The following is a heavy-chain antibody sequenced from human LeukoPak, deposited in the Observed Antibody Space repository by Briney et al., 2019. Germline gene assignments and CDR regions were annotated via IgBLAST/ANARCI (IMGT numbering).Heavy chain of an antibody. CDR1: GFTFSSYE. CDR2: ISSSGSTI. Sequence: GGSLRLSCAASGFTFSSYEMNWVRQAPGKGLEWVSYISSSGSTIYYADSVKGRFTISRDNAKNSLYLQMNSLRAEDTAVYYCARAHYYDSSGSQNFDYWGQGTLVTASS. V-gene: IGHV3-48*03. D-gene: IGHD3-22*01. J-gene: IGHJ4*02. CDR3: ARAHYYDSSGSQNFDY.